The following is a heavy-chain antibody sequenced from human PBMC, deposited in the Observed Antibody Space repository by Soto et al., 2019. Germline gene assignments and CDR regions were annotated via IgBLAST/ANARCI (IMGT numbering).Heavy chain of an antibody. CDR2: ISYDGRNK. V-gene: IGHV3-30*04. CDR3: ARDLGYCSGGSFEGTFDY. J-gene: IGHJ4*02. Sequence: GGSLRLSCAASGFTFSSYAMHWVRQAPGKGLEWVAVISYDGRNKYYADSLKGRFTISRDNSKNTLYLQMNSLRAEDTAVYYCARDLGYCSGGSFEGTFDYWGQGTLVTVSS. CDR1: GFTFSSYA. D-gene: IGHD2-15*01.